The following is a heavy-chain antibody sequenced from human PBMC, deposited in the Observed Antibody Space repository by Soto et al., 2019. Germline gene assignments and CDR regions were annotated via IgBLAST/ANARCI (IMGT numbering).Heavy chain of an antibody. J-gene: IGHJ4*02. D-gene: IGHD3-3*01. CDR1: EYSFGDYY. V-gene: IGHV1-2*02. Sequence: GASVKVSCKTSEYSFGDYYLHWVRQAPEQGLEWMGWINLNDGGTNSPRKFQGRLTMTRDKSITTVYMELSRLRSDATAVYFCVRDAPSRQSIFDLWGPGTLVTVSS. CDR2: INLNDGGT. CDR3: VRDAPSRQSIFDL.